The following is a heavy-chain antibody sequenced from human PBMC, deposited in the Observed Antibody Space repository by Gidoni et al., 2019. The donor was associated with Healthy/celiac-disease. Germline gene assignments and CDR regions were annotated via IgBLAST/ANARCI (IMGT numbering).Heavy chain of an antibody. D-gene: IGHD4-17*01. V-gene: IGHV3-23*04. J-gene: IGHJ4*02. CDR1: GFTFISYA. Sequence: EVQLVESGGGLVQPGGSLSRSCAASGFTFISYAMSWVRQAPGNGREWVSAMSGSGGSTYYAYSVKGRFTISRDNSKNTLYLQMNSLRAEDTAVYYCANLDYGDYGGGQGTLVTVSS. CDR2: MSGSGGST. CDR3: ANLDYGDYG.